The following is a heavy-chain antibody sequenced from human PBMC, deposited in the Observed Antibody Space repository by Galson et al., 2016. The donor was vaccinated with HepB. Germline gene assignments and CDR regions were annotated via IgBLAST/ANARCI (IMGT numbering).Heavy chain of an antibody. D-gene: IGHD6-19*01. V-gene: IGHV3-23*01. CDR2: ISVVDDDT. CDR3: AKDIQQWLVRGNDAFDI. J-gene: IGHJ3*02. CDR1: GFTFSSYA. Sequence: SLRLSCAASGFTFSSYAMSWVRKAPGKGLEWVSAISVVDDDTYYADSVKGRFTISRDNSRTTLYLQMNSLRAEDTALYYGAKDIQQWLVRGNDAFDIWGQGTMVTVSS.